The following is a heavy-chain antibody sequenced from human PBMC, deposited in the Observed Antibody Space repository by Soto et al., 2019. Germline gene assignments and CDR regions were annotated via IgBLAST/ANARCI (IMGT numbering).Heavy chain of an antibody. V-gene: IGHV1-2*04. D-gene: IGHD3-22*01. J-gene: IGHJ6*02. CDR3: ARAAYYYDSSGYYWGGSVFPDYYYYGMDV. CDR1: GYTFTGYY. Sequence: GASVKVSCKASGYTFTGYYMHWVRQAPGQGLEWMGWINPNSGGTNYAQKFQGWVTMTRDTSISTAYMELSRLRSDDTAVYYCARAAYYYDSSGYYWGGSVFPDYYYYGMDVWGQGTTVTVSS. CDR2: INPNSGGT.